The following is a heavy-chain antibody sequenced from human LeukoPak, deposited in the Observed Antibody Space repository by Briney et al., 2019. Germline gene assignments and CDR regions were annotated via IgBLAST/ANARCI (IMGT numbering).Heavy chain of an antibody. J-gene: IGHJ6*03. D-gene: IGHD3-10*01. CDR3: ARDIRFGRARYMDV. CDR1: GGTFSSYA. CDR2: IIPIFGTA. Sequence: SVKVSCKASGGTFSSYAISWVRQAPGQGLEWMGGIIPIFGTANYAQKFQGRVTITADKSTSTAYMELSSLRSEDTAVYYCARDIRFGRARYMDVWGKGTTVTVSS. V-gene: IGHV1-69*06.